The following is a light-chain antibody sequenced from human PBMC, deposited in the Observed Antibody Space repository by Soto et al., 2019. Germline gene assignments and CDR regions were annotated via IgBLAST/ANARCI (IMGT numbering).Light chain of an antibody. V-gene: IGLV2-14*01. CDR1: SRDIGSYNY. J-gene: IGLJ2*01. Sequence: QSALTQPASVSGSPGQSITISCTGTSRDIGSYNYVSWYQQYPGKAPKLMIYDVSNRPSGVSNRFSASKSGNTASLTISGLQAEDEADYYCSSYTSSSTLVIFGGGTKLTVL. CDR2: DVS. CDR3: SSYTSSSTLVI.